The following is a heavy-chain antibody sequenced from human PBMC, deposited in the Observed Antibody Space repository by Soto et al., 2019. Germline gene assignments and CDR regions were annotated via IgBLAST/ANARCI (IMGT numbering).Heavy chain of an antibody. V-gene: IGHV3-23*01. CDR3: AKVGSDFVVYYYYYYMDV. Sequence: GGSLRLSCAASGFTFSSYAMSWVRQAPGKGLEWVSAISGSGGSTYYADSVKGRFTISRDNSKNTLYLQMNSLRAEDTAVYYCAKVGSDFVVYYYYYYMDVWGKGTTVTVSS. D-gene: IGHD2-21*01. CDR1: GFTFSSYA. CDR2: ISGSGGST. J-gene: IGHJ6*03.